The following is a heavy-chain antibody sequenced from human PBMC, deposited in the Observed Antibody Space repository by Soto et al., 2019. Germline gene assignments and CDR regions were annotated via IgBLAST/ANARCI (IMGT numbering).Heavy chain of an antibody. CDR3: TKAQYYDDSSGNHNAFDI. J-gene: IGHJ3*02. V-gene: IGHV4-4*07. CDR2: IYTSGST. D-gene: IGHD3-22*01. CDR1: GGSIRSYY. Sequence: PSETLSLTCTVSGGSIRSYYWSWIRQTAGKGLEWIGRIYTSGSTNYNPSLKSLVTMAVDTTKNLFSLMRSSVTAADTAEYYWTKAQYYDDSSGNHNAFDIWGLGTMVTVSS.